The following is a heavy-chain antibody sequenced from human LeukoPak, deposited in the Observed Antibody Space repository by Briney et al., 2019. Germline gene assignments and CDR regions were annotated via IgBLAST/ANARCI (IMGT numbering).Heavy chain of an antibody. Sequence: GGSLRLSCAASGFTFSSYWMSWVRQAPGKGLEWVSNIKQDGSEKYYVDSVKGRFTISRDNAKNSLYLQMNSLRAEDTAVYYCAREILTGYSAFGYWGQGTLVTVSS. V-gene: IGHV3-7*01. CDR2: IKQDGSEK. CDR1: GFTFSSYW. CDR3: AREILTGYSAFGY. J-gene: IGHJ4*02. D-gene: IGHD3-9*01.